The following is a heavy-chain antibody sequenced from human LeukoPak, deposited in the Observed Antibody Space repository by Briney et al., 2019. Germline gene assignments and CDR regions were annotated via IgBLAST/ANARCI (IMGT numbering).Heavy chain of an antibody. J-gene: IGHJ4*02. CDR1: GFTFSSYA. Sequence: WGCLSLSCAASGFTFSSYAMSWVRQAPGKGLEWVSAISGGGGSRYYADSVKGRFTISRDNSKNTLYLQMNSLRAEDTAVYYCARNKDFDYWGQGTLVTVSS. V-gene: IGHV3-23*01. CDR3: ARNKDFDY. CDR2: ISGGGGSR.